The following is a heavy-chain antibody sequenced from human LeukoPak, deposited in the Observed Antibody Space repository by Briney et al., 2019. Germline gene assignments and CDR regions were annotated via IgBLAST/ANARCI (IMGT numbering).Heavy chain of an antibody. J-gene: IGHJ4*02. CDR1: GFTFNLYS. CDR2: ISSSSSTI. D-gene: IGHD2/OR15-2a*01. Sequence: GGSLRLSCAASGFTFNLYSMNWARQAPGKGLEGVSYISSSSSTIHYADSVKGRFTISRDNAKNSLYLQMNSLRAEDTAVYFCVRGSTTWYQGDYWGQGTLVTVSS. CDR3: VRGSTTWYQGDY. V-gene: IGHV3-48*04.